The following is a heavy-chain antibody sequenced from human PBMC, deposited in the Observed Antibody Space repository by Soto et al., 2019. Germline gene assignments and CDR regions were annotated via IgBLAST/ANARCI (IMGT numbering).Heavy chain of an antibody. CDR2: IYYSGNT. Sequence: PSETLSLTCNVSGGSISSGDYYWSWIRQPPGKGLEWIGYIYYSGNTYYNPSLKSRVTISVDTSKNQFSLKLNSVTAADTAVYYCARVGYYGSTVGPWGQGTLVTVS. CDR3: ARVGYYGSTVGP. D-gene: IGHD3-10*01. J-gene: IGHJ5*02. CDR1: GGSISSGDYY. V-gene: IGHV4-30-4*01.